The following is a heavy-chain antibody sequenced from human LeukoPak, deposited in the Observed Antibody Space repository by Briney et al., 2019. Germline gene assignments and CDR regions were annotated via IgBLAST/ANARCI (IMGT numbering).Heavy chain of an antibody. V-gene: IGHV3-74*01. J-gene: IGHJ4*02. CDR3: ARGAFGVLDY. CDR1: GFSFSSSW. D-gene: IGHD3-3*01. CDR2: INSDGSST. Sequence: GGSLRLSCAASGFSFSSSWMHWVRQAPGKGLVWVSRINSDGSSTDYADSVKGRFTISRDNAKNTLFLQMISLRAEDTAVYYCARGAFGVLDYWGQGTLVTVSS.